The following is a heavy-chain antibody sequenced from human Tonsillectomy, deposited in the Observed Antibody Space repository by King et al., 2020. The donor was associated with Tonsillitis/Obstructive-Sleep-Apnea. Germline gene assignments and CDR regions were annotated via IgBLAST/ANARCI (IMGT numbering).Heavy chain of an antibody. V-gene: IGHV4-39*01. CDR1: GGSIRSSSNY. Sequence: VQLQESGPGLVKPSETLSLTCTVSGGSIRSSSNYWGWIRQPPGKGLEWIGSIYYSGSTYYRPSLKSRVTISVDTSKNQFSLKLSSVTAADTAVYYCARHDGPYCGGDCHFGTHYWGQGTLVTVSS. CDR3: ARHDGPYCGGDCHFGTHY. D-gene: IGHD2-21*01. CDR2: IYYSGST. J-gene: IGHJ4*02.